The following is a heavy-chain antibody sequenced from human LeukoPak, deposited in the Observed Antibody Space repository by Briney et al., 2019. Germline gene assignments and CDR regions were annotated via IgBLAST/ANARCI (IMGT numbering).Heavy chain of an antibody. CDR3: AGSGYSGYDHFDC. Sequence: SGTLSLTCAVSGGSISSSNWWSWVRQPPGKGLEWIGEIYHSGSTNYNPSLKSRVTISVDRSKNQFSLKLSSVTAADTAVYYCAGSGYSGYDHFDCWGQGTLVTVSS. V-gene: IGHV4-4*02. CDR2: IYHSGST. D-gene: IGHD5-12*01. CDR1: GGSISSSNW. J-gene: IGHJ4*02.